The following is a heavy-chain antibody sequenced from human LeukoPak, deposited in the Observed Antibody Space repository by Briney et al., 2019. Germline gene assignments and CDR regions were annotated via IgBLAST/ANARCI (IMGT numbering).Heavy chain of an antibody. CDR2: ISSSSSTI. Sequence: GGSLRLSCAASGFTFSIYSMNWVRQAPGKWLEWVSYISSSSSTIYYADSVKGRFTISRDNAKNSLYLQMNSLRAEDTAVYYCASFPRDTAIDYWGQGTLVTVSS. CDR1: GFTFSIYS. V-gene: IGHV3-48*01. J-gene: IGHJ4*02. D-gene: IGHD5-18*01. CDR3: ASFPRDTAIDY.